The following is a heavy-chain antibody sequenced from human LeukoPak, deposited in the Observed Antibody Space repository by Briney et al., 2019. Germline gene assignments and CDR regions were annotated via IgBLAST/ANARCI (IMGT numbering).Heavy chain of an antibody. CDR3: AKDARGFQLHRGAFDI. CDR2: ISVSGRST. D-gene: IGHD2-2*01. V-gene: IGHV3-23*01. Sequence: GGSLGLSCAASGFTFSSYGMSWVRQAPGKGLEWVSTISVSGRSTYYADSVKGRFTISRDNSENTLYLQMNSLRGEDTAIYFCAKDARGFQLHRGAFDIWGQGTMVTVSS. CDR1: GFTFSSYG. J-gene: IGHJ3*02.